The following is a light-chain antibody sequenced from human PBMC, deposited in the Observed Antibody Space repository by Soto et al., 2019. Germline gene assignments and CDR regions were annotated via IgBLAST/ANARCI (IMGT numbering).Light chain of an antibody. CDR1: GSNLGAGYD. J-gene: IGLJ2*01. CDR3: AAWDDSLRGPV. V-gene: IGLV1-40*01. Sequence: QSVLTQPPSVSGAPGQRVTISCTGSGSNLGAGYDVHWYQQLPGKAPKILIYGNINRPSGVPDRFSGSKSGTSASLAISGLRSEDEADYYCAAWDDSLRGPVFGGGTKLTVL. CDR2: GNI.